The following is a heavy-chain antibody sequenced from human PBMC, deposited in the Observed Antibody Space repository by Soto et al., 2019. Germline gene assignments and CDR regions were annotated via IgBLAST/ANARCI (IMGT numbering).Heavy chain of an antibody. CDR3: ARVGPYMVRGNNWFDP. Sequence: ASETLSLTCAVSGGSISSGGYSWSWIRQPPGKGLEWIGYIYHSGSTYYNPSLKSRVTISVDRSKNQLSLKLSSVTAADTAVYYCARVGPYMVRGNNWFDPWGQGTLVTVS. V-gene: IGHV4-30-2*01. J-gene: IGHJ5*02. D-gene: IGHD3-10*01. CDR2: IYHSGST. CDR1: GGSISSGGYS.